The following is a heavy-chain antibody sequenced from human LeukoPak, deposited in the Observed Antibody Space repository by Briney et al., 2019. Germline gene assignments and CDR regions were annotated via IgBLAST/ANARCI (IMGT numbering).Heavy chain of an antibody. D-gene: IGHD4-17*01. CDR3: ARGEASTVTLGDWGY. CDR2: INPSGGST. J-gene: IGHJ4*02. CDR1: GYTFTSYY. Sequence: ASVKVSCKASGYTFTSYYMHWVRQAPGQGLEWMGIINPSGGSTSYAQKLQGRVTMTTDTSTSTAYMELRSLRSDDTAVYYCARGEASTVTLGDWGYWGQGTLVTVSS. V-gene: IGHV1-46*01.